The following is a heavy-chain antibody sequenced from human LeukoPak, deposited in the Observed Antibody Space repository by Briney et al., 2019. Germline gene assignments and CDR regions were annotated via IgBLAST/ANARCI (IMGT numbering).Heavy chain of an antibody. Sequence: PGGSLRLSCAASGFTFSAYNMNWVRQAPGKGLEWVASISSNTNYKYYADSLKGRFTVSGDNAKNSLFLQMNSLRAEDTAVYYCARGAGVLGLGGDHWGQGTLVTVSS. CDR2: ISSNTNYK. CDR1: GFTFSAYN. CDR3: ARGAGVLGLGGDH. V-gene: IGHV3-21*01. J-gene: IGHJ4*02. D-gene: IGHD3-16*01.